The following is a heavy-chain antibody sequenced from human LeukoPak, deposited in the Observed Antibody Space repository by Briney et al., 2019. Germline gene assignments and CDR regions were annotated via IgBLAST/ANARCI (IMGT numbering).Heavy chain of an antibody. CDR2: INPGDTNF. J-gene: IGHJ4*02. D-gene: IGHD1-1*01. CDR3: ARPRRAERDEDF. CDR1: GYSFTNYW. V-gene: IGHV5-51*01. Sequence: GESLKISCKASGYSFTNYWVGWVRQMPEKGLEWMGMINPGDTNFAYSPSFQGQVTISADRSISTAYLQWNSLKASDTAMYYCARPRRAERDEDFWGQGTLVTVSS.